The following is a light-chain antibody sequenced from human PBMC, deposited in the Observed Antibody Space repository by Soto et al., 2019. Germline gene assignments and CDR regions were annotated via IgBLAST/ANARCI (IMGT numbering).Light chain of an antibody. CDR2: LNSDGSH. CDR1: SGHSSYA. V-gene: IGLV4-69*01. Sequence: QPVLTQSPSASASLGASVTLTCTLSSGHSSYAIAWHQQQPEKGPRYLMKLNSDGSHSKGDGIPDRFSGSSSGAERYLTSSSLQSEDEADYYCQTWGAGIVLFGGGTKLTVL. CDR3: QTWGAGIVL. J-gene: IGLJ2*01.